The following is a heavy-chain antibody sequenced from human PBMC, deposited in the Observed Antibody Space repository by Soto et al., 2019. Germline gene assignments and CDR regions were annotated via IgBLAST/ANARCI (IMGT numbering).Heavy chain of an antibody. V-gene: IGHV1-18*04. CDR3: ARRPSGIVVAGRYAFDI. CDR2: ISVYNGNT. CDR1: GYTFTNYG. D-gene: IGHD6-19*01. Sequence: RASVKVSCKASGYTFTNYGFSWVRQAPGQGLEWMGWISVYNGNTNYAQKLQGRVTMTTDTATSTAYMELRSLRSDDTAVYYCARRPSGIVVAGRYAFDIWGQGTMVTVSS. J-gene: IGHJ3*02.